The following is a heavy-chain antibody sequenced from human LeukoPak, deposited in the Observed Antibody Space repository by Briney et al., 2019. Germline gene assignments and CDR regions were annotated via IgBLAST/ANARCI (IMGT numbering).Heavy chain of an antibody. Sequence: PGGSLRLSCAASGFSFSDSYMSWIRQAPGKGLEWVSYISGSSHDINYADSVKGRFTVSRDNTKNSLFLQMNSLRAEDTAVYYCARVYYYDSSPLFDYWGQGTLVTVSS. D-gene: IGHD3-22*01. CDR2: ISGSSHDI. CDR3: ARVYYYDSSPLFDY. V-gene: IGHV3-11*06. CDR1: GFSFSDSY. J-gene: IGHJ4*02.